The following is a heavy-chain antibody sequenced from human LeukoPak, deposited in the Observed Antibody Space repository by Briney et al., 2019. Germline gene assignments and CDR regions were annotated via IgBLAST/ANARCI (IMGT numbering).Heavy chain of an antibody. CDR2: INHSGST. Sequence: SETLSLTCTVSGYSISSGYYWGWIRQPPGKGLEWIGEINHSGSTNYNPSLKSRVTISVDTSKNQFSLKLSSVTAADTAVYYCAREGVAAADYYYYYMDVWGKGTTVTVSS. CDR1: GYSISSGYY. CDR3: AREGVAAADYYYYYMDV. D-gene: IGHD6-13*01. J-gene: IGHJ6*03. V-gene: IGHV4-38-2*02.